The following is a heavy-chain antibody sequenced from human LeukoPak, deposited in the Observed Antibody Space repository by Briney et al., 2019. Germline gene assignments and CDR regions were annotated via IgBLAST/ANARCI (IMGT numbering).Heavy chain of an antibody. CDR3: ARGTWEDTASFYYYYGMDV. J-gene: IGHJ6*02. D-gene: IGHD5-18*01. CDR2: IIPIFGTA. CDR1: GGTFSSYA. V-gene: IGHV1-69*13. Sequence: ASVKVSCKDSGGTFSSYAISWVRQAPGQGLEWMGGIIPIFGTANYAQKFQGRVTITADESMSTAYMELSSLRSEDTAVYYCARGTWEDTASFYYYYGMDVWGQGTTVTVSS.